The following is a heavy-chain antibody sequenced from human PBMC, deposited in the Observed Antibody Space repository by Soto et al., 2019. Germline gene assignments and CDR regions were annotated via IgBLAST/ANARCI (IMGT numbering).Heavy chain of an antibody. D-gene: IGHD1-1*01. Sequence: VQLVESGGGLVQPGGSLRLSCAASGFAFGSYWMHWVRQAPGKGLVWVSRISQDGAIATQADSVKGRFTISRDNAKNTLFLQMYSLRADDTAVYYCLRDQRHWNEVADQWGQGTLVTVSS. J-gene: IGHJ4*02. CDR3: LRDQRHWNEVADQ. CDR2: ISQDGAIA. V-gene: IGHV3-74*01. CDR1: GFAFGSYW.